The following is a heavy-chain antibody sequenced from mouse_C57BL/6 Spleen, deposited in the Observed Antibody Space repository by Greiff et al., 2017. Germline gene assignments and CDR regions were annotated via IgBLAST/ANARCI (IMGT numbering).Heavy chain of an antibody. CDR1: GYAFSSSW. CDR3: ARSDATVVAHFDY. CDR2: IYPGDGDT. J-gene: IGHJ2*01. V-gene: IGHV1-82*01. D-gene: IGHD1-1*01. Sequence: QVQLQQSGPELVKPGASVKISCKASGYAFSSSWMNWVKQRPGKGLEWIGRIYPGDGDTNYNGKFKGKATLTADKSSSTTYMQLSNLTSEDSAVYYCARSDATVVAHFDYWGQGTTLTVSS.